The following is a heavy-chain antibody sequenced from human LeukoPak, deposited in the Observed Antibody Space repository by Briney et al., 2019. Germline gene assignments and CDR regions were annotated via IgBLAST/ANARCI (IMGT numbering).Heavy chain of an antibody. J-gene: IGHJ5*02. CDR3: ARSPLTGNYGDWFDP. CDR1: GGSFSAYY. CDR2: INHSGRT. Sequence: SETLSLTCGVSGGSFSAYYWSWIRQPPGRGLELIGEINHSGRTNYNPSLKSRVTISVDTSKNQFSLNLSSVTAADTAVYYCARSPLTGNYGDWFDPWGQGTLVIVSS. D-gene: IGHD3-9*01. V-gene: IGHV4-34*01.